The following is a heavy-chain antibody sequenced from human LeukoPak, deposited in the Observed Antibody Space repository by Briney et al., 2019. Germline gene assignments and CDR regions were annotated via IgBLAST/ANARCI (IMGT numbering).Heavy chain of an antibody. D-gene: IGHD3-16*01. Sequence: SETLSLTCTVSGASIGRSYRSWIRQPPGKGLEWIGYTSYSWDTNYNPSLESRVTIPIDTPKNLFSLRMSSVTAADTAIYYCARGAGGPEYWGQGIMVTVSS. V-gene: IGHV4-59*01. CDR3: ARGAGGPEY. J-gene: IGHJ4*02. CDR1: GASIGRSY. CDR2: TSYSWDT.